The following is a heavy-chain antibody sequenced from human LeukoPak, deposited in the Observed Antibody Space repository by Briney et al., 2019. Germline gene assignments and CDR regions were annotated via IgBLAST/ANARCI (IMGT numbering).Heavy chain of an antibody. V-gene: IGHV4-39*07. D-gene: IGHD5-24*01. J-gene: IGHJ4*02. CDR1: GGSMTSNTYY. CDR3: ARRMATTTVDY. CDR2: IYYSGST. Sequence: SETLSLTCTVSGGSMTSNTYYWGWIRQPPGKGLEWIGSIYYSGSTYYNSSLKSRVTISVDTSKNQFSLKLSSVTAADTAVYYCARRMATTTVDYWGQGTLVTVSS.